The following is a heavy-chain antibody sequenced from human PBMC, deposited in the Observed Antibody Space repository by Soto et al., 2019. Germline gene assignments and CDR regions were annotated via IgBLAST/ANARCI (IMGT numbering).Heavy chain of an antibody. CDR2: INHSGST. CDR3: ARGQSHSSSSFEY. Sequence: PSETLSLTCSVYDGSFSGYYWSWILHTPGKGLEWIGEINHSGSTNYNPSLKSRVTISVDTSKNQFSLKLSSVTAADTAVYYCARGQSHSSSSFEYWGQGTLVTVSS. V-gene: IGHV4-34*01. J-gene: IGHJ4*02. D-gene: IGHD5-18*01. CDR1: DGSFSGYY.